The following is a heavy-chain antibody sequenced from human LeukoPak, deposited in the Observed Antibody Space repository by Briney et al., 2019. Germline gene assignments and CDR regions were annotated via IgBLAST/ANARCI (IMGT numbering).Heavy chain of an antibody. Sequence: GGPLRLSCATSGFTFSDAWMSWVRPAPGKGLEWVSTISGNGDSRYYADSVKGRFTISRDNSKNTQYLQMNSLRAEDTAVYYCALLGKLLVSDPWGQGTLVTVSS. V-gene: IGHV3-23*01. D-gene: IGHD2/OR15-2a*01. CDR3: ALLGKLLVSDP. J-gene: IGHJ5*02. CDR2: ISGNGDSR. CDR1: GFTFSDA.